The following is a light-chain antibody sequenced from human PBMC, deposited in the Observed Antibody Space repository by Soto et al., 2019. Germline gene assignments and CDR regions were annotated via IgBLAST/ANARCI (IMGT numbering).Light chain of an antibody. Sequence: EIVMTQSPATLSVSPGEGPTLSCRASETIVSLLACYQQKPGQAPRLFIHGGSTRATGIPARFSGSGSGADYTLTISSLHSEDIAVYYYQQYAKWPLTFGGGTKVEIK. V-gene: IGKV3-15*01. CDR3: QQYAKWPLT. CDR1: ETIVSL. J-gene: IGKJ4*01. CDR2: GGS.